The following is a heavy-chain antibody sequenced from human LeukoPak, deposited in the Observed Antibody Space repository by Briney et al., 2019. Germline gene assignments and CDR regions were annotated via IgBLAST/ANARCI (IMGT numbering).Heavy chain of an antibody. CDR1: GGPISSYY. CDR2: IYYSGST. D-gene: IGHD2-15*01. Sequence: PSETLSLTCTVSGGPISSYYWSWIRQPPGKGLEWIGYIYYSGSTNYNPSLKSRVTISVDTSKNQFSLKLSSVTAADTAVYYCAREGAENCSGGSCYPGGFDPWGQGTLVTVSS. V-gene: IGHV4-59*01. CDR3: AREGAENCSGGSCYPGGFDP. J-gene: IGHJ5*02.